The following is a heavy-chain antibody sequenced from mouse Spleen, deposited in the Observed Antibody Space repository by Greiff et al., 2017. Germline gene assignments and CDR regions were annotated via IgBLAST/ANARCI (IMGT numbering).Heavy chain of an antibody. D-gene: IGHD1-1*01. CDR3: ARGGGAYARYFDV. CDR2: ISSGSSTI. Sequence: DVQLQESGGGLVKPGGSLKLSCAASGFTFSDYGMHWVRQAPEKGLEWVAYISSGSSTIYYADTVKGRFTISRDNAKNTLFLQMTSLRSEDTAMYYCARGGGAYARYFDVWGAGTTVTVSS. CDR1: GFTFSDYG. J-gene: IGHJ1*01. V-gene: IGHV5-17*01.